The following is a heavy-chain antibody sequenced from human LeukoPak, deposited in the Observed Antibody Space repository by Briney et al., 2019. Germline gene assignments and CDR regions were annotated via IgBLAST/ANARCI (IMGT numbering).Heavy chain of an antibody. V-gene: IGHV3-43*02. Sequence: GGSLRLSCAASGFSFDDYAMHWVRHALGKSLQWVSLISEDGRTTYYADSVKGRFTISRDNSKNSLYLRMNSLRTEDTALYYCTKAAGNIGYDPLDAFDIWGQGTVVTVSS. CDR3: TKAAGNIGYDPLDAFDI. CDR1: GFSFDDYA. D-gene: IGHD5-12*01. CDR2: ISEDGRTT. J-gene: IGHJ3*02.